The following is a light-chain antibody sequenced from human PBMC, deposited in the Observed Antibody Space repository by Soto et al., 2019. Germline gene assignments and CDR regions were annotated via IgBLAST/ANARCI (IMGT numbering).Light chain of an antibody. CDR1: SSNIGAGYA. J-gene: IGLJ1*01. Sequence: QSVLTQPPSVSGAPGQRVTISCTGSSSNIGAGYAVHWYQQLPGTAPKLLIYANKNRPSGVPDRFSASKSGTSASLAITGLQAEDEADYYCQSYDSSLSGFYVFGTGTKVTVL. V-gene: IGLV1-40*01. CDR2: ANK. CDR3: QSYDSSLSGFYV.